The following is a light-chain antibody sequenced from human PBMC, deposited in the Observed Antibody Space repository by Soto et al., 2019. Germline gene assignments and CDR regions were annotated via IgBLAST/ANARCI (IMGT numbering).Light chain of an antibody. CDR2: DFI. V-gene: IGLV2-14*01. J-gene: IGLJ1*01. CDR1: SSDVGGYNY. Sequence: QSVLTQPASVSGSPGQSITISCTGTSSDVGGYNYVSWYQQHPGKAPKLLFYDFINRSSGFFNRFSGSKSGNTASLTIFGLQAEDEADYYCSSYTSSSTYVFGTGTKVTVL. CDR3: SSYTSSSTYV.